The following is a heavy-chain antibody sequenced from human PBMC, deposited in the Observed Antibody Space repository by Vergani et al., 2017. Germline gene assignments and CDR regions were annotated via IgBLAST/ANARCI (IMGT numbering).Heavy chain of an antibody. CDR1: GYTFTSYA. Sequence: QVQLVQSGAEVKKPGASVKVSCKASGYTFTSYAMHWVRQAPGQRLEWMGWINAGNGNTKYSQKFQGRVTITRDTSASTAYMELSSLRSEDTAVYYCARGGLLWCGEVLGPDYWGQGTLVTVSS. CDR2: INAGNGNT. V-gene: IGHV1-3*01. J-gene: IGHJ4*02. CDR3: ARGGLLWCGEVLGPDY. D-gene: IGHD3-10*01.